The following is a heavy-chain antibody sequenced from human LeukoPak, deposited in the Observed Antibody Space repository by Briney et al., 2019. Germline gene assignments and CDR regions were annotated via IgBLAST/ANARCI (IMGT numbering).Heavy chain of an antibody. CDR2: IISSGSTI. CDR1: GFTFSSYE. J-gene: IGHJ5*02. V-gene: IGHV3-48*03. Sequence: GGSLRPSCPPSGFTFSSYEMNWVRQAPGKGLEWVSYIISSGSTIYYADSVKGRFTISRDNAKNSLYLQMSSLRAEDTAVYYCARLILRGSSWQHNWFDPWGQGTLVTVSS. D-gene: IGHD6-13*01. CDR3: ARLILRGSSWQHNWFDP.